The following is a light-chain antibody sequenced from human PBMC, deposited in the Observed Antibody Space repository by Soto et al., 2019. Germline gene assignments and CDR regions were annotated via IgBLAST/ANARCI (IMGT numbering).Light chain of an antibody. CDR3: CSYAGSSTFDV. Sequence: QSVLTQPAAVSGSPGQSITISCTGTSSDVASYNLVSWYQQHPGKAPKLMIYEGSKRPSGVSNRYSGSKSGNTASLTISGLQAEDEADYYCCSYAGSSTFDVFGTGTKVTVL. CDR1: SSDVASYNL. V-gene: IGLV2-23*03. J-gene: IGLJ1*01. CDR2: EGS.